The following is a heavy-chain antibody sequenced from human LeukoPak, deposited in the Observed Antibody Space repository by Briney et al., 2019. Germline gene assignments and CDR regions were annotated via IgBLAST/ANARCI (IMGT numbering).Heavy chain of an antibody. CDR3: ARSGYSSRDNWFDP. CDR2: IIPIFGTA. V-gene: IGHV1-69*05. J-gene: IGHJ5*02. CDR1: GGTFSSYA. D-gene: IGHD6-13*01. Sequence: SLKVSCKASGGTFSSYAISWVRQAPGQGLEWMGGIIPIFGTANYAQKFQGRVTITTDESTSTAYMELSSLRSEDTAVYYCARSGYSSRDNWFDPWGQGTLVTVSS.